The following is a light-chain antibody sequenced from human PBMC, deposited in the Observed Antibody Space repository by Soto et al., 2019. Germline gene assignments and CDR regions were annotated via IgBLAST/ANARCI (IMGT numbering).Light chain of an antibody. V-gene: IGKV3-20*01. CDR2: GAS. CDR1: QSVSSSY. J-gene: IGKJ1*01. Sequence: EIVLTQSPGTLSLSPGDRATLSCRASQSVSSSYLAWYQQKPGQAPRLLIYGASSRATGIPARFSGSGSGTDFTLTISRLEPEDLAVYYCQQCYTSPRTFGQGTKVEIK. CDR3: QQCYTSPRT.